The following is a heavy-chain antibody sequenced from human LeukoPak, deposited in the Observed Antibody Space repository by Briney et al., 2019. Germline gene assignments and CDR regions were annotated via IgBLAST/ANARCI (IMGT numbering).Heavy chain of an antibody. Sequence: GGSLRLSCAASGFTFSSYWMSWVRQAPGKGLEWVANIKQDGSEKYYVDSVKGRFTISRDNAENSLYLQMNSLRAEDTAVYYCARDRMVRGVIKGVCDYWGQGTLVTVSS. J-gene: IGHJ4*02. CDR3: ARDRMVRGVIKGVCDY. D-gene: IGHD3-10*01. V-gene: IGHV3-7*01. CDR1: GFTFSSYW. CDR2: IKQDGSEK.